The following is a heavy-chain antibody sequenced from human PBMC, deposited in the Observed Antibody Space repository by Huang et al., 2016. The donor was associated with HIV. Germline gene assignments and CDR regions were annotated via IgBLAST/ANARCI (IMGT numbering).Heavy chain of an antibody. J-gene: IGHJ3*02. D-gene: IGHD3-22*01. CDR1: RFTFSKFA. CDR3: TKGHYYDTNGYVAFDI. V-gene: IGHV3-30*18. Sequence: QVQLVESGGGVVRPGRSLRLSCAAFRFTFSKFAMTWVRQAPGKGLEWMAVISYDGSSKHYADSVTGRLTISRDNSNNTLYLQMNSLTVEDTAVYYCTKGHYYDTNGYVAFDIWGQGTMVTVSS. CDR2: ISYDGSSK.